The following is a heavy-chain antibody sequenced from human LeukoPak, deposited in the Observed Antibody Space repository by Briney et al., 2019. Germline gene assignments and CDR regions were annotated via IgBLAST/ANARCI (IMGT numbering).Heavy chain of an antibody. Sequence: GGSLRLSCAASGLIFYDFAVHWVRQPPGKGLEWVSTISWNSDIILYADSVKGRFTISRDNDRNSLYLEMNSLRPEDTALYYCVKSGGYYYMDAWGKGTTVVVSS. CDR2: ISWNSDII. J-gene: IGHJ6*03. CDR1: GLIFYDFA. CDR3: VKSGGYYYMDA. V-gene: IGHV3-9*01. D-gene: IGHD2-15*01.